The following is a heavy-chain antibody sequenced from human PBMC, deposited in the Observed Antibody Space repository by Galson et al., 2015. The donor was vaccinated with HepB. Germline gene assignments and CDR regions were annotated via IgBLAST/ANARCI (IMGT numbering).Heavy chain of an antibody. CDR1: GFTFSNYW. D-gene: IGHD1-26*01. CDR2: IKQDGREK. V-gene: IGHV3-7*01. Sequence: SLRLSCAASGFTFSNYWMSWVRQAPGKGLEWVANIKQDGREKYYVDSVKGRSTISRDNAKNTLYLQMNSLRAEDTAVYYCARRSGSYFDVILGRFEYWGQGTLVTVSS. J-gene: IGHJ4*02. CDR3: ARRSGSYFDVILGRFEY.